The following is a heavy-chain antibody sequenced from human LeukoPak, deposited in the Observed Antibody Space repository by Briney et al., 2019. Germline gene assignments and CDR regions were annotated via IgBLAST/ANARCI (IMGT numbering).Heavy chain of an antibody. V-gene: IGHV4-59*01. CDR1: GGSFSGYY. Sequence: SETLSLTCAVYGGSFSGYYRSWIRQPPGKGLEWIGYIYYSGSTNYNPSLKSRVTISVDTSKNQFSLKLSSVTAADTAVYYCARGPAGSTPIYYYYMDVWGKGTTVTVSS. CDR2: IYYSGST. J-gene: IGHJ6*03. CDR3: ARGPAGSTPIYYYYMDV. D-gene: IGHD6-13*01.